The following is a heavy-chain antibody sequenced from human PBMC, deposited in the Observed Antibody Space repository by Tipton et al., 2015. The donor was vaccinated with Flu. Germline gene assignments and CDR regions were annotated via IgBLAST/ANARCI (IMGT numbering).Heavy chain of an antibody. CDR1: GFTFRSYD. D-gene: IGHD6-13*01. CDR3: AREGTGIAADY. Sequence: GSLRLSCVGSGFTFRSYDLSWVRQAPGKGLEWVSSIDGRDGSTYYSDSMKGRFTISRDNSRNTLYLQMNSLRPEDTAVYFCAREGTGIAADYWGQGTLVTVSS. CDR2: IDGRDGST. J-gene: IGHJ4*02. V-gene: IGHV3-23*01.